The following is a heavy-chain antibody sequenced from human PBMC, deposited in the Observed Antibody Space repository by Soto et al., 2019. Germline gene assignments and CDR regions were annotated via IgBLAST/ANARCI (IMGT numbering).Heavy chain of an antibody. CDR2: ISYDGTYK. Sequence: GGSLRLSCAASGFTFSNYGMHWVRRAPGQGLEWVAVISYDGTYKNYADSMKGRLTISRDNSKNTLYLQMNSLRPEDTAVYYCAKVHCSSTSCYPKYYYYYGMDVWGQGTTVTVSS. D-gene: IGHD2-2*01. V-gene: IGHV3-30*18. CDR3: AKVHCSSTSCYPKYYYYYGMDV. J-gene: IGHJ6*02. CDR1: GFTFSNYG.